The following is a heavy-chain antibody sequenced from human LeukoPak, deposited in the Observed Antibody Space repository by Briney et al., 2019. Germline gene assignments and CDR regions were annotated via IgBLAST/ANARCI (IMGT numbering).Heavy chain of an antibody. CDR2: IYYSGST. Sequence: SSETLSLTCTVSGGSISSYYWSWIRQPPGKGLEWIGYIYYSGSTNYNPPLKSRVTVSVDTSKNQFSLKLSSVTAADTAVYYCARGVGPHIVVVPAAYYYYYMDVWGKGTTVTVSS. CDR1: GGSISSYY. D-gene: IGHD2-2*01. J-gene: IGHJ6*03. V-gene: IGHV4-59*01. CDR3: ARGVGPHIVVVPAAYYYYYMDV.